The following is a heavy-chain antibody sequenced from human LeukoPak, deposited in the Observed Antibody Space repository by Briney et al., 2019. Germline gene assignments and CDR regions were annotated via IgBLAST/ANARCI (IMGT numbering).Heavy chain of an antibody. CDR2: ISSSSSTI. V-gene: IGHV3-48*04. CDR3: AAGYCSGGRCYSAPFY. D-gene: IGHD2-15*01. J-gene: IGHJ4*02. CDR1: GFTFSSYS. Sequence: GGSLRLSCAASGFTFSSYSMNWVRQAPGKGLEWVSYISSSSSTIYYADSVKGRFTISRDNAKNSLYLQMNSLRAEDTAVYYCAAGYCSGGRCYSAPFYWGQGTLVTVSS.